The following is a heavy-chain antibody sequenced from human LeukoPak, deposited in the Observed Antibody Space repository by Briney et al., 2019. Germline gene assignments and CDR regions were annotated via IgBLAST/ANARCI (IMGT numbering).Heavy chain of an antibody. CDR3: ARSHYDILTGYYKDWFDP. D-gene: IGHD3-9*01. J-gene: IGHJ5*02. V-gene: IGHV4-34*01. Sequence: SETLSLTCAVYGGSFSGYYWSWIRQPPGKGLEWIGEINHSGSTNYNPSLKSRVTISVDTSKNQFSLKLSSVTAADTAVHYCARSHYDILTGYYKDWFDPWGQGTLVTVSS. CDR1: GGSFSGYY. CDR2: INHSGST.